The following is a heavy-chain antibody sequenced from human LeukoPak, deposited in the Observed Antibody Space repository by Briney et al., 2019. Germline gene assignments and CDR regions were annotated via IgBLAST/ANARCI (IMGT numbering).Heavy chain of an antibody. CDR2: IKSIVDGGTT. D-gene: IGHD1-1*01. Sequence: GGSLRLSCAASGFTFSNAWMSWVRQAPGKGLEWVGRIKSIVDGGTTDYAAPVKGRFTISRDDSKTTLYLQMNSLKTEDTAVYYCTTGGSRGYWGQGTLVTVSS. J-gene: IGHJ4*02. V-gene: IGHV3-15*01. CDR3: TTGGSRGY. CDR1: GFTFSNAW.